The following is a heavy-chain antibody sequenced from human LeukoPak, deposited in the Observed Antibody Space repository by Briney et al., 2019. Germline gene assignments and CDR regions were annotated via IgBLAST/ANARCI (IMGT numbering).Heavy chain of an antibody. J-gene: IGHJ6*03. CDR1: GSTFSSYA. CDR3: ARQIFGVVLNYYYYYYMDV. Sequence: ASVKVSCKASGSTFSSYANSWVRQAPGQGLEWMGGIIPIFGTANYAQKFQGRVTITTDESTSTAYMELSSLRSEDTAVYYCARQIFGVVLNYYYYYYMDVWGKGTTVTVSS. D-gene: IGHD3-3*01. CDR2: IIPIFGTA. V-gene: IGHV1-69*05.